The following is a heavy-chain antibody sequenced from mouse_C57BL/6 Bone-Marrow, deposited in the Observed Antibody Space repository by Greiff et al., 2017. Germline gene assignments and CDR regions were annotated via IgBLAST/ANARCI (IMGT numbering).Heavy chain of an antibody. Sequence: VQLQQSGAELVRPGASVKLSCTASGFNIKDDYMHWVKQRPEQGLEWIGWIDPENGDTEYASKFQGKATITADTTSNTAYLQLSSLTSEDTAVYYCAPSYSNYGYWGQGTTLTVSS. CDR2: IDPENGDT. D-gene: IGHD2-5*01. CDR3: APSYSNYGY. V-gene: IGHV14-4*01. CDR1: GFNIKDDY. J-gene: IGHJ2*01.